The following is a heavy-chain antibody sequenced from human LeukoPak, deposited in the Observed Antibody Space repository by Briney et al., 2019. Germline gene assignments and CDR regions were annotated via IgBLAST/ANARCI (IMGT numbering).Heavy chain of an antibody. CDR2: INHSGST. V-gene: IGHV4-34*01. CDR1: GFTFSDYY. J-gene: IGHJ3*02. CDR3: ARQGIAAQAFDI. Sequence: GSLRLSCAASGFTFSDYYMSWIRQAPGKGLEWVGEINHSGSTNYNPSLKSRVTISVDTSKNQFSLKLSSVTAADTAVYYCARQGIAAQAFDIWGQGTMVTVSS. D-gene: IGHD6-13*01.